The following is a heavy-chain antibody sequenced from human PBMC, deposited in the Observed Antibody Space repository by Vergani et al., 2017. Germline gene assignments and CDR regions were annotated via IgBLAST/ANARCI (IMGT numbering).Heavy chain of an antibody. V-gene: IGHV3-7*01. CDR3: TSRDNNRWN. CDR2: IKQDGSEK. Sequence: EVQLLESGGGLAQPGGSLRLSCAASGFTFSSFWMSWIRQAPGKGLEWVANIKQDGSEKYYVDSVKGRFSISIDNAKNSLYLEMSSLRVEDTAVYYCTSRDNNRWNWGQGTLVTVSS. CDR1: GFTFSSFW. D-gene: IGHD2/OR15-2a*01. J-gene: IGHJ4*02.